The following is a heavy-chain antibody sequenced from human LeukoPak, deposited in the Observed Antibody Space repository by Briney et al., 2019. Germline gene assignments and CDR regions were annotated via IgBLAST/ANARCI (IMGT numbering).Heavy chain of an antibody. D-gene: IGHD5-18*01. Sequence: ASVQVSCRASGYTFTGSHMHWVRQAPGQGLEWMGWINPNSGGTNYAQKFQGRVTMTRDTSISTAYMELSRLRSDDTAVYYCARVAVWVDTAMVTDYYGMDVWGQGTTVTVSS. CDR1: GYTFTGSH. V-gene: IGHV1-2*02. CDR3: ARVAVWVDTAMVTDYYGMDV. J-gene: IGHJ6*02. CDR2: INPNSGGT.